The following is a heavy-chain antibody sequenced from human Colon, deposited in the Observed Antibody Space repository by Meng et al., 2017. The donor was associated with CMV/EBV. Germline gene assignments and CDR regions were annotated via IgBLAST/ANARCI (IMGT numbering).Heavy chain of an antibody. CDR3: ARECCTNGPCEGAYDC. D-gene: IGHD2-8*01. CDR1: GYTFTNYY. Sequence: ASVKVSCKASGYTFTNYYIHWVRQAPGQGLEWMGVINPSGGSTTYAQKFQGRVTITRDTSTSTVYMELSSLRSEDTAVYYCARECCTNGPCEGAYDCWGQGTLVTVSS. CDR2: INPSGGST. J-gene: IGHJ4*02. V-gene: IGHV1-46*01.